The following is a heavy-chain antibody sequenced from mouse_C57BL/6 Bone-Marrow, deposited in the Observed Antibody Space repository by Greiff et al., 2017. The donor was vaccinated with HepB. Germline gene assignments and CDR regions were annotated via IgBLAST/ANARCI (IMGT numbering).Heavy chain of an antibody. CDR2: ISYDGSN. V-gene: IGHV3-6*01. CDR3: ARGNYGSSPYFDY. Sequence: DVKLQESGPGLVKPSQSLSLTCSVTGYSITSGYYWNWIRQFPGNKLEWMGYISYDGSNNYNPSLKNRISITRDTSKNQFFLKLNSVTTEDTATYYCARGNYGSSPYFDYWGQGPTLTVSS. CDR1: GYSITSGYY. J-gene: IGHJ2*01. D-gene: IGHD1-1*01.